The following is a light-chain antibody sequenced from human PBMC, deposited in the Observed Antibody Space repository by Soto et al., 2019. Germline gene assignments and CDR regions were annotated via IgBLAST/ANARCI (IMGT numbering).Light chain of an antibody. CDR2: GNS. CDR1: SPNIGAGYD. J-gene: IGLJ3*02. V-gene: IGLV1-40*01. CDR3: QSYDRSLSGSV. Sequence: SVLTQPPSVSGAPGQRVTISCTGNSPNIGAGYDVHWYQQLPGKAPKLLIFGNSHRPSGVPDRFFGSKSGTSASLAITGLQAEDEADYYCQSYDRSLSGSVFGGGTNVTV.